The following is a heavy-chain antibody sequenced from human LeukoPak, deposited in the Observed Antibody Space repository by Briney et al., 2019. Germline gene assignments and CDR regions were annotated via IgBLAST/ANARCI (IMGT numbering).Heavy chain of an antibody. CDR3: AKSHYAYTSKEPSVFDY. J-gene: IGHJ4*02. V-gene: IGHV3-23*01. CDR1: GFTFSSYA. D-gene: IGHD5-12*01. Sequence: PGASLRLSCAASGFTFSSYAMSWVRQAPGKGLEWVSAIVGSDGTTYYADSVKGRFTISRDNSRNTLYLQMNSMRAEDTAVYYCAKSHYAYTSKEPSVFDYWGQGTLVTVSS. CDR2: IVGSDGTT.